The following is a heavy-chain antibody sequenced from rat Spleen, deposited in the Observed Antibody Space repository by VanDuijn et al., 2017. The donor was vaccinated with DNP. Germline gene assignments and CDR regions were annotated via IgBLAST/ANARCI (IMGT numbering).Heavy chain of an antibody. CDR1: GFTFSNYD. CDR3: ARDTTGISYAMDA. D-gene: IGHD1-9*01. V-gene: IGHV5S13*01. CDR2: ITSSGGST. J-gene: IGHJ4*01. Sequence: EVQLVESGGGLVQPGRSLKLSCAASGFTFSNYDMAWVRQAPTKGLEWVASITSSGGSTYYPDSVKGRFTISRDNAKNTLYLQMNSLRSEDTATYYCARDTTGISYAMDAWGQGTSVTVSS.